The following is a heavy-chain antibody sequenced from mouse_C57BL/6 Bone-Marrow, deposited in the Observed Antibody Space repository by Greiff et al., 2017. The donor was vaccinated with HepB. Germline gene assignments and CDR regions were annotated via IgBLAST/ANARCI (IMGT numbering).Heavy chain of an antibody. V-gene: IGHV2-3*01. Sequence: QVQLKESGPGLVAPSQSLSITCTVSGFSLTSYGVSWVRQPPGKGLEWLGVIWGDGSTNYHSALISRLSISKDNSKSQVFVKLNSLQTDDTATYYCAKGRDSNYYGSSHWYFDVWGTGTTVTVSS. CDR1: GFSLTSYG. CDR3: AKGRDSNYYGSSHWYFDV. J-gene: IGHJ1*03. CDR2: IWGDGST. D-gene: IGHD1-1*01.